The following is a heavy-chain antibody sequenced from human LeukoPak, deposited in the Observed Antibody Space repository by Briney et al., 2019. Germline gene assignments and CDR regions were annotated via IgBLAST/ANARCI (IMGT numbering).Heavy chain of an antibody. Sequence: ASVKVSCKASGYTFTSYGISWVRQAPGQGLEWMGWISAYNGNTNYAQKLQGRVTMTTDTSTSTAYMELRSLRSDDTAVYYCARSQRTYYDSSGYYYDFDYWGQGTLVTVSS. CDR3: ARSQRTYYDSSGYYYDFDY. CDR1: GYTFTSYG. CDR2: ISAYNGNT. V-gene: IGHV1-18*01. J-gene: IGHJ4*02. D-gene: IGHD3-22*01.